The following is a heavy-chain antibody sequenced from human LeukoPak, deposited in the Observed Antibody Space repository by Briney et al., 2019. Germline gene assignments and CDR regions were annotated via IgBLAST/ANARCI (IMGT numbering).Heavy chain of an antibody. CDR3: ARDKGGMVPFDY. J-gene: IGHJ4*02. CDR2: IKQGGSEK. V-gene: IGHV3-7*01. Sequence: GGSLRLSCEASGFTFGTFWMSWVRQAPGKGLEWVANIKQGGSEKNYVDSVKGRFTIARDDAKNSLCLQMNSLRAEDTAVYFCARDKGGMVPFDYWGQGTLVTVSS. CDR1: GFTFGTFW. D-gene: IGHD3-10*01.